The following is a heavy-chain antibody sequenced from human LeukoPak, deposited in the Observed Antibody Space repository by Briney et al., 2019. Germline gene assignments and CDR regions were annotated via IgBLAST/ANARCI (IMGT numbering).Heavy chain of an antibody. Sequence: GGSLRLSCAASGFTFSSYAMSWVRQAPGKGLEWVAFIRYDGSNKYYADSVKGRFTISRDNSKNTLYLQMNSLRAEDTAVYYCAKEAWILLEGRHFDYWGQGTLVTVSS. V-gene: IGHV3-30*02. CDR2: IRYDGSNK. CDR1: GFTFSSYA. J-gene: IGHJ4*02. D-gene: IGHD3-3*01. CDR3: AKEAWILLEGRHFDY.